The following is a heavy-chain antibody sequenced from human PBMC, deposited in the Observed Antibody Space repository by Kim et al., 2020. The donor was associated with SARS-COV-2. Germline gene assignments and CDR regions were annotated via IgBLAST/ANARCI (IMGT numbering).Heavy chain of an antibody. Sequence: GGSLRLSCAASGFTFSNYAGSWVRQAPGKGLEWVSSITLRGGDTYYADSVKGRFTISRDDSKNTLYLQLNSLRVEDTAVYHCAKDNGAPPIDTFDVWGQG. CDR2: ITLRGGDT. D-gene: IGHD2-8*01. CDR3: AKDNGAPPIDTFDV. V-gene: IGHV3-23*01. CDR1: GFTFSNYA. J-gene: IGHJ3*01.